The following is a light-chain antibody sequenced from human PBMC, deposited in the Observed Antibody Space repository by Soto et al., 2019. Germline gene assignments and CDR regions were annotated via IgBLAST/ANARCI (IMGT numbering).Light chain of an antibody. Sequence: IVLTQSPCTLALSPGERATLSCRASQSVSSTNLAWYQQIPGQAPRLLIYGASSRATGIPDRFSGSGSGTDFTLTISRLEPEDFALYYCQQYGNSRLTFGGGTKVDIK. CDR1: QSVSSTN. CDR3: QQYGNSRLT. J-gene: IGKJ4*01. V-gene: IGKV3-20*01. CDR2: GAS.